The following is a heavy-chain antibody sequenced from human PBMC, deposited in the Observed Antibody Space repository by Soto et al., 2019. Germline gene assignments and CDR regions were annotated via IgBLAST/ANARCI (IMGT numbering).Heavy chain of an antibody. Sequence: SETLSLTCTVSGGSISSGGYYWSWIRQHPGKGLEWIGYIYYSGSTYYNPSLKSRVTISVDTSKNQFSLKLSSVTAADTAVYYCARVGPTSRVNNWFDPWAQGTLVTVSS. CDR3: ARVGPTSRVNNWFDP. D-gene: IGHD2-2*01. CDR2: IYYSGST. CDR1: GGSISSGGYY. J-gene: IGHJ5*02. V-gene: IGHV4-31*03.